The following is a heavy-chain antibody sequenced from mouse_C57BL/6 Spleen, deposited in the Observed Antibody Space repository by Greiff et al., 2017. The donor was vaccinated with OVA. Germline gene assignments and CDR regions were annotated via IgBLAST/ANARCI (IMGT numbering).Heavy chain of an antibody. CDR2: INPSTGGT. CDR1: GYSFTGYY. V-gene: IGHV1-42*01. CDR3: ARVVYGSSPWFAY. D-gene: IGHD1-1*01. Sequence: EVQLQQSGPELVKPGASVKISCKASGYSFTGYYMNWVKQSPEKSLEWIGEINPSTGGTTYNQKFKAKATLTVDKSSSTAYMQLKSLTSEDSAVYYCARVVYGSSPWFAYWGQGTLVTVSA. J-gene: IGHJ3*01.